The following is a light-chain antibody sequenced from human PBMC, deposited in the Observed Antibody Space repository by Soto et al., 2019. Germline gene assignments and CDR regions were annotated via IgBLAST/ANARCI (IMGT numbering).Light chain of an antibody. Sequence: EIVMTQSPATLSVSPGGRATLSCRASQSVTSNLAWYQQKPGQAPRLLIYGSSTRATGIPSRFSGSGSGAEFTLTIRSLQSEDLAVYYCQQYTNWPPHTFGQGTKLEI. CDR1: QSVTSN. V-gene: IGKV3-15*01. CDR2: GSS. J-gene: IGKJ2*01. CDR3: QQYTNWPPHT.